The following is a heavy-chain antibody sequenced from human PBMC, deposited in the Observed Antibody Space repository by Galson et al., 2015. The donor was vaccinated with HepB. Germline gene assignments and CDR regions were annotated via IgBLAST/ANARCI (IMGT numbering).Heavy chain of an antibody. J-gene: IGHJ4*02. CDR3: ARGQRTYDFWSGYAPSSDY. CDR2: INPSGGST. Sequence: SVKVSCKASGYTFTSYYMHWVRQAPGQGLEWMGIINPSGGSTSYAQKFQGRVTMTRDTSTSTVYMELSSLRSEDTAVYYCARGQRTYDFWSGYAPSSDYWGQETLVTVSS. CDR1: GYTFTSYY. V-gene: IGHV1-46*01. D-gene: IGHD3-3*01.